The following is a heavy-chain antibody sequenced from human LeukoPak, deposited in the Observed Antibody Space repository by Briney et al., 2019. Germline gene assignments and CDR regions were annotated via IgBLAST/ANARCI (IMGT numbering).Heavy chain of an antibody. CDR3: ARHVAWNPNFDY. Sequence: SETLSLTCTVSGGTISSYYWRWIRQPPGKGLEWIGYIYYSGSTKYNPSLKSRLTISVDTSKNQFSLKLSSVTASDTAVYYCARHVAWNPNFDYWGQGTLVTVSS. D-gene: IGHD1-1*01. CDR2: IYYSGST. CDR1: GGTISSYY. J-gene: IGHJ4*02. V-gene: IGHV4-59*08.